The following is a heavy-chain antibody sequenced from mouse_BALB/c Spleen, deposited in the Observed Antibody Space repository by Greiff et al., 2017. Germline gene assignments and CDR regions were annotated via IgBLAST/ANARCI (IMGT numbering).Heavy chain of an antibody. CDR2: IRSKSNNYAT. J-gene: IGHJ3*01. D-gene: IGHD2-4*01. CDR3: VSLYYDYDVAWFAY. CDR1: GFTFNTYA. V-gene: IGHV10-1*02. Sequence: EVQRVESGGGLVQPKGSLKLSCAASGFTFNTYAMNWVRQAPGKGLEWVARIRSKSNNYATYYADSVKDRFTISRDDSQSMLYLQMNNLKTEDTAMYYCVSLYYDYDVAWFAYWGQGTLVTVSA.